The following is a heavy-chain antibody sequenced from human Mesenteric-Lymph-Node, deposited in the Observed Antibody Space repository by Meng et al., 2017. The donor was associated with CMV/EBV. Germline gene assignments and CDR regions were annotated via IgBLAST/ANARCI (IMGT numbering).Heavy chain of an antibody. Sequence: SETLSLTCTVSGDSITSYYWNWIRQPPGKGLEWIGHVYYSGTTNYNPSLRSRVTISVDTSKKHFSLRLSSVSAADTAVYYCARHHYCSSTSCYGGRDYWGQGTLVTVSS. CDR2: VYYSGTT. CDR1: GDSITSYY. V-gene: IGHV4-59*01. CDR3: ARHHYCSSTSCYGGRDY. J-gene: IGHJ4*02. D-gene: IGHD2-2*01.